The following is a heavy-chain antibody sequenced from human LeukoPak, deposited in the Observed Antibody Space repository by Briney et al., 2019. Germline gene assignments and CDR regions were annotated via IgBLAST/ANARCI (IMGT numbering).Heavy chain of an antibody. CDR1: GFTFSDYY. J-gene: IGHJ6*04. V-gene: IGHV3-11*06. CDR3: ARGDYDILTGYPYGYYYYGMDV. Sequence: GGSLRLSCAASGFTFSDYYMSWIRQAPGKGLEWVSYISSSSSYTNHADSVKGRFTISRDNAKNSLYLQMNSPRAEDTAVYYCARGDYDILTGYPYGYYYYGMDVWGKGTTVTVSS. CDR2: ISSSSSYT. D-gene: IGHD3-9*01.